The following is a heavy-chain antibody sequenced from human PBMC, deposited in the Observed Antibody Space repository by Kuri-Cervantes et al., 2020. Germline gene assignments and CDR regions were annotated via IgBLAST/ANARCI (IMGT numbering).Heavy chain of an antibody. CDR3: ASGDYYDSSGYPA. CDR2: ISVSGATT. CDR1: GFTFSSYA. J-gene: IGHJ5*02. V-gene: IGHV3-23*01. Sequence: GGSLRLSCAASGFTFSSYAMSWVRQAPGKGLEWVSGISVSGATTDYADSAKGRFTISRDNSKNTLYLQMNSLRAEDTAVYYCASGDYYDSSGYPAWGQGTLVTVSS. D-gene: IGHD3-22*01.